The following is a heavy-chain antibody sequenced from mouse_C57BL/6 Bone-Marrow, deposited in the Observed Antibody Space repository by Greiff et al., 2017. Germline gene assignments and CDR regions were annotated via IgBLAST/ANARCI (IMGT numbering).Heavy chain of an antibody. CDR3: ARGSAY. V-gene: IGHV1-64*01. CDR1: GYTFTSYW. CDR2: IHPNSGST. J-gene: IGHJ3*01. Sequence: VQLQQSGAELVKPGASVKLSCKASGYTFTSYWMHWVKQRPGQGLEWIGMIHPNSGSTNYNEKFKSKATLTVDKSSSTAYMQLRSLTSEDSAVYYCARGSAYWGQGTLVTVSA.